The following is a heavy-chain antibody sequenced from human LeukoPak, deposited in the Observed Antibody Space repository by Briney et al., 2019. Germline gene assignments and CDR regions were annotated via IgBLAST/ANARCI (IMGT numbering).Heavy chain of an antibody. V-gene: IGHV4-34*01. CDR2: INHSGST. CDR1: GGSFRGYY. J-gene: IGHJ4*02. CDR3: ARRRRPRRYGSGDEDY. Sequence: SETLSLTCAVYGGSFRGYYWSWIRQPPGKGLEWIGEINHSGSTNYNPSLKSRVTISVDTSKNQFSLKLSSVTAADTAVYYCARRRRPRRYGSGDEDYWGQGTLVTVSS. D-gene: IGHD3-10*01.